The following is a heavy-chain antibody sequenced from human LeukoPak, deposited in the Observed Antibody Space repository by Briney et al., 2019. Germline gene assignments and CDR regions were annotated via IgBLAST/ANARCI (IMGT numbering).Heavy chain of an antibody. CDR1: GFTFSRYS. Sequence: PGGSLRLSCAASGFTFSRYSMKWVRQGPGEGLEWVSSISSSSSYIYYADSVRGRFTISRDNAKNSLYLQMNSLRAEDTAVYYCARDYFGSGSAWGQGTLVTVSS. CDR2: ISSSSSYI. D-gene: IGHD3-10*01. J-gene: IGHJ5*02. CDR3: ARDYFGSGSA. V-gene: IGHV3-21*01.